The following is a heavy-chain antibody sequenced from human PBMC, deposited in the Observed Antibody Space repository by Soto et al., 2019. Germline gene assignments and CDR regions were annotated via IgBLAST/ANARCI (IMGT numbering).Heavy chain of an antibody. Sequence: GASVKVSFKASGYTFSNFAMHWVRQAPGQRLDWMGWINPGNGNTKYSQTFQGRVTITRDTSASTAYMELSSLRSEDTAVYYCARAVARGVKTIYYYYGMDVWGQGTTVTVSS. CDR2: INPGNGNT. V-gene: IGHV1-3*01. D-gene: IGHD3-10*01. CDR1: GYTFSNFA. CDR3: ARAVARGVKTIYYYYGMDV. J-gene: IGHJ6*02.